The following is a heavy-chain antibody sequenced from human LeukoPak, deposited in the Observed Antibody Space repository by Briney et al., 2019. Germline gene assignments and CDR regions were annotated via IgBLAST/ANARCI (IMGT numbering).Heavy chain of an antibody. CDR1: GGSISSYY. J-gene: IGHJ4*02. CDR2: IYYSGST. Sequence: SETLSLTCTVSGGSISSYYWSWIRQPPGKGLEWIGYIYYSGSTNYNPSLRSRVTISVDTSKNQFSLKLSSVTAADTAVYYCARNEFGRDYWGQGTLVTVSS. CDR3: ARNEFGRDY. D-gene: IGHD1-1*01. V-gene: IGHV4-59*08.